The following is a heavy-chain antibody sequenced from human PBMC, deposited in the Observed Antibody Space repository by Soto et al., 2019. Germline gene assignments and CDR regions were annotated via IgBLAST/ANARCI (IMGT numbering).Heavy chain of an antibody. V-gene: IGHV1-3*01. Sequence: EASVEVSCKASGYTFTSYAMNWVRQAPGQRLEWMGWINGGNGDTKYSQRFQDRVTITRDTSKNQLSLKLTSMTAADTAVYYCARDMHAGFTHYFDPWGQGTLVTVSS. CDR1: GYTFTSYA. CDR2: INGGNGDT. D-gene: IGHD1-26*01. J-gene: IGHJ5*02. CDR3: ARDMHAGFTHYFDP.